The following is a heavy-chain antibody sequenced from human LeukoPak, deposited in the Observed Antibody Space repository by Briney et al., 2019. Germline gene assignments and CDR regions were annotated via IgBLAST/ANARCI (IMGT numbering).Heavy chain of an antibody. D-gene: IGHD6-19*01. J-gene: IGHJ2*01. CDR2: IYTSGGT. CDR1: GGSISSYY. V-gene: IGHV4-4*07. CDR3: ARDPQSYWYFDL. Sequence: SETLSLTCTVSGGSISSYYWSWIRQPAGKGLEWIGRIYTSGGTNYNPSLKSRVTMSVDTSKNQFSLKLSSVTAADTAVYYCARDPQSYWYFDLWGRGTLVTVSS.